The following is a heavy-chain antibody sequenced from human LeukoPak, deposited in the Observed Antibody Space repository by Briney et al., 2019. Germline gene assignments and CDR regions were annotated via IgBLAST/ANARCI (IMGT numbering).Heavy chain of an antibody. D-gene: IGHD2-15*01. CDR1: GDSISDYY. CDR2: IHHSGHT. Sequence: PSGTLSLTCTVSGDSISDYYWTWIRQTPEKGLKWIGYIHHSGHTYYNPSLKSRVTISVDMSKNQFSLSLISVTAADTAVYYCARVGDCSGGTCYYHYYMDVWGKGTTVTVSS. CDR3: ARVGDCSGGTCYYHYYMDV. V-gene: IGHV4-59*01. J-gene: IGHJ6*03.